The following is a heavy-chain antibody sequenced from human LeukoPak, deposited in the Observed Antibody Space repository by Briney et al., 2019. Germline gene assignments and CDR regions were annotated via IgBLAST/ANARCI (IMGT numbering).Heavy chain of an antibody. CDR3: ARVVAYDSSGYYLYYFDY. V-gene: IGHV4-31*03. CDR1: GGSISSGGYY. D-gene: IGHD3-22*01. J-gene: IGHJ4*02. Sequence: PSQTLSLTCTVSGGSISSGGYYWSWIRQHPGKGLEWIGYIHYSGDTYYSPSLKSRLTISVYTSKNQFSLRLRSVTAADTAVYYCARVVAYDSSGYYLYYFDYWGQGTLVTVAA. CDR2: IHYSGDT.